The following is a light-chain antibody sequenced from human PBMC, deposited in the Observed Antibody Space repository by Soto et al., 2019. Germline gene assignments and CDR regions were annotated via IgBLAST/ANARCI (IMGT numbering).Light chain of an antibody. V-gene: IGKV1-5*03. Sequence: DIQLTQSPSTLSASVGDRVTITSRASQSINSWLAWYQQRPGKAPKLLIYKASSLQSGVPSRFSGSGSGTKFTLTISRLQPDDFATYYCQQYNSYPHTFGQGTKLEIK. CDR1: QSINSW. CDR2: KAS. J-gene: IGKJ2*01. CDR3: QQYNSYPHT.